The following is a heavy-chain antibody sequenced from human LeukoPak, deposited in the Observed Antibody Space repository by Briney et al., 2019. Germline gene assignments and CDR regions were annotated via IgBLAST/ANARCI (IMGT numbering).Heavy chain of an antibody. Sequence: GGSLRLSCVGSGFTFRSHAMSWVRQAPEKGLEFVSGIYENGGTTYYADSVKGRFSISRDNSKNTLYLQMDSLRGEDTAVYYCAKDRTVGASYWYFDLWGRGTLVTVSS. V-gene: IGHV3-23*01. CDR3: AKDRTVGASYWYFDL. CDR2: IYENGGTT. D-gene: IGHD1-26*01. CDR1: GFTFRSHA. J-gene: IGHJ2*01.